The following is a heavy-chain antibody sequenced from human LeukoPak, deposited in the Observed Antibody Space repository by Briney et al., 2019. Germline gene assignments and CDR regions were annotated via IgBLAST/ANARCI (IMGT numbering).Heavy chain of an antibody. CDR1: GFTFSRYW. V-gene: IGHV3-7*05. D-gene: IGHD6-13*01. CDR3: ARIGAGITIDY. Sequence: PGGSLRLSCAASGFTFSRYWMNWVRQAPGKGLEWVANINQDGSEKYYVDSVKGRFTISGDNAKNSLYLQMSSLRAEDTAVYYCARIGAGITIDYWGQGTLVTVSS. CDR2: INQDGSEK. J-gene: IGHJ4*02.